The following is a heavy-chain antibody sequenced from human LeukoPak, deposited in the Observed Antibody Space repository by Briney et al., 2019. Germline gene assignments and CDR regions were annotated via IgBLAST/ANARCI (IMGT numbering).Heavy chain of an antibody. CDR1: GGTFSSYA. Sequence: ASVKVSCTASGGTFSSYAISWVRQAPGQGLEWMGGIIPIFGTANYAQKLQGRVTMTTDTSTSTAYMELRSLRSDDTAVYYCARGFSGDYFSFDYWGQGTLVTVSS. CDR3: ARGFSGDYFSFDY. J-gene: IGHJ4*02. D-gene: IGHD4-17*01. V-gene: IGHV1-69*05. CDR2: IIPIFGTA.